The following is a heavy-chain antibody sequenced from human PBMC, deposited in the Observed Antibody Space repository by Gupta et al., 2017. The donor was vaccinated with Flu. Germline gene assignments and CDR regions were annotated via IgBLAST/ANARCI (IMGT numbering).Heavy chain of an antibody. CDR2: INPSGGAT. D-gene: IGHD6-19*01. CDR1: VYIFSTNY. V-gene: IGHV1-46*01. Sequence: HVRLVQSGAEVRKPGPSLNVSCQASVYIFSTNYIHSVRQAPGRGLGFLGIINPSGGATGYQEKFQGRVTLTRDLSTTTVYMELRNLRSEDTAVYYCARVGEAGGSGWYSEYWGQGTLVTVSS. CDR3: ARVGEAGGSGWYSEY. J-gene: IGHJ4*02.